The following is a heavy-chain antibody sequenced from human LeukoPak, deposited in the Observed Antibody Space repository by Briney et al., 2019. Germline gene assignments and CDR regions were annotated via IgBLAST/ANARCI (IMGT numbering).Heavy chain of an antibody. Sequence: GGSLRLSCAASGFTFSAYAMAWVRQAPGKGLQCISHITTGGSSIFYADSVKGRFTLSRDNAKNSLYLQMNSLRAEDAAVYYCARVRYDSGWYDYWGQGAQVIVFS. CDR3: ARVRYDSGWYDY. CDR2: ITTGGSSI. J-gene: IGHJ4*02. D-gene: IGHD6-19*01. CDR1: GFTFSAYA. V-gene: IGHV3-48*04.